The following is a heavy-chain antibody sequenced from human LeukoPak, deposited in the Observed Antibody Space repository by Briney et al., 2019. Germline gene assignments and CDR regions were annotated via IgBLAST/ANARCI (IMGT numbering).Heavy chain of an antibody. D-gene: IGHD2-2*01. CDR3: ARDSTMTDGMDV. Sequence: ASVKVCCKASGYTFTSYYMHWVRQAPGQGLEWMGIINPSGGSTSYAQKFQGRVTMTRDTSTSTVYMELSSLRSEDTAVYYCARDSTMTDGMDVWGKGTTVTVSS. CDR2: INPSGGST. J-gene: IGHJ6*04. CDR1: GYTFTSYY. V-gene: IGHV1-46*01.